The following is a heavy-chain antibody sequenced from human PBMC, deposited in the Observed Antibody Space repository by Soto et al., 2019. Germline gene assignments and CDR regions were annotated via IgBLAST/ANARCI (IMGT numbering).Heavy chain of an antibody. CDR1: GGSISRYY. D-gene: IGHD3-10*01. CDR2: IYYSGST. CDR3: ARDNDGSGIDY. J-gene: IGHJ4*02. V-gene: IGHV4-59*01. Sequence: SETLSLTCTVSGGSISRYYWSWIRQPPGKGLEWIGYIYYSGSTNYNPSLKSRVTISVDTSKNQFSLKLSSVTAADTAVYYCARDNDGSGIDYWGQGTLVTVSS.